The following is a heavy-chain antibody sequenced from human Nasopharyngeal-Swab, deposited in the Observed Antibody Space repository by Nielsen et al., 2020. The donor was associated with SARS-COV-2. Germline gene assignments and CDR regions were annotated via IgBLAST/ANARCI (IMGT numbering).Heavy chain of an antibody. D-gene: IGHD3-22*01. CDR2: ISAYNGNT. V-gene: IGHV1-18*01. CDR1: GYTFTSYG. J-gene: IGHJ4*02. Sequence: ASVKVSCKASGYTFTSYGISWERQAPGQGLEWMGWISAYNGNTNYAQKLQGRVTMTTDTSTSTAYMELRSLRSDDTAVYYCARDYHYSSGYYLFYFRGQGALVTVSS. CDR3: ARDYHYSSGYYLFYF.